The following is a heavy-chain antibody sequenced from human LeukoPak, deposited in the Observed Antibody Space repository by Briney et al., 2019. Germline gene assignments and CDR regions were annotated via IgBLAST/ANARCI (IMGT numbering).Heavy chain of an antibody. CDR1: GFTFSSYG. Sequence: PGGSLRLSCAASGFTFSSYGMHWVRQAPGKGLEWVAVISYDGSNKYYADSVKGRFTISRDNSKNTLYLQMNSLRAEDTAVYYCARLYSSGWRSNYYFDYWGQGTLVTVPS. V-gene: IGHV3-30*03. CDR2: ISYDGSNK. D-gene: IGHD6-19*01. CDR3: ARLYSSGWRSNYYFDY. J-gene: IGHJ4*02.